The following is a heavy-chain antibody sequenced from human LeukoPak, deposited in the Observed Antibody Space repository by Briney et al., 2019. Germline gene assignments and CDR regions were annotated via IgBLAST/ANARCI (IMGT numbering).Heavy chain of an antibody. J-gene: IGHJ6*03. CDR3: ASGASSSSRRYYYYMDV. Sequence: SETLSLTCAVYGVSFSGYYWSWIRQPPGKGLEWIGEINHSGSTNYNPSLKSRVTISVDTSKNQFSLQLSSVTAADTAVYYCASGASSSSRRYYYYMDVWGKGTTVTVSS. V-gene: IGHV4-34*01. CDR1: GVSFSGYY. D-gene: IGHD6-6*01. CDR2: INHSGST.